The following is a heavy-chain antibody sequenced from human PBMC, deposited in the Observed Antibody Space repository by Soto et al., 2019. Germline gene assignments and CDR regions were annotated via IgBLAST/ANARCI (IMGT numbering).Heavy chain of an antibody. CDR2: INAGNGNT. D-gene: IGHD6-13*01. J-gene: IGHJ6*02. V-gene: IGHV1-3*01. CDR3: ARDLPEGIAAAAFYYYYGMDV. CDR1: GYTFTSYA. Sequence: ASVKVSCKASGYTFTSYAMHWVRQAPGQRLEWMGWINAGNGNTKYSQKFQGRVTITRDTSASTAYMELSSLRSEDTAVYYCARDLPEGIAAAAFYYYYGMDVWGQGTTVTVSS.